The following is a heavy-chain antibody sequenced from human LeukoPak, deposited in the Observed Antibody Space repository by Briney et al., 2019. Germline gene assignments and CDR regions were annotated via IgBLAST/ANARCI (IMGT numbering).Heavy chain of an antibody. CDR2: IYHSGST. CDR1: GYSISSGYY. J-gene: IGHJ4*02. Sequence: SETLSLTCTVSGYSISSGYYWGWIRQPPGKGLEWIGSIYHSGSTYYNPSLKSRVTISVDTSKNQFSLKLSSVTAADTAVYYCARHLLRYFDWSSLFDYWGQGTLVTVSS. D-gene: IGHD3-9*01. CDR3: ARHLLRYFDWSSLFDY. V-gene: IGHV4-38-2*02.